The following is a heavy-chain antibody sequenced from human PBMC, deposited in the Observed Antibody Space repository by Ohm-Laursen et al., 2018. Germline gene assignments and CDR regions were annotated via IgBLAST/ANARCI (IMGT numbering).Heavy chain of an antibody. V-gene: IGHV3-7*03. Sequence: SLRLSCAASGFTFSNAWMSWVRRAPGKGLEWVASINQDGTEKHYVESMQGRFTISRDNAKNSVYLQMNSLRAEDTAIYYCARHDSSDSPSHYYYYTMDVWGQGTTVTVSS. CDR1: GFTFSNAW. CDR2: INQDGTEK. CDR3: ARHDSSDSPSHYYYYTMDV. J-gene: IGHJ6*02. D-gene: IGHD3-22*01.